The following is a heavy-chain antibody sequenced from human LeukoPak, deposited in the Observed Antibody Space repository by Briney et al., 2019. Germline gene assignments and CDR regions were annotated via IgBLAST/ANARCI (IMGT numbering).Heavy chain of an antibody. J-gene: IGHJ4*02. D-gene: IGHD3-10*01. CDR3: ARPFDYYGAGSYYSHFDY. Sequence: GESLKISCKGSGYSFTSYWIGWVRQMPGKGLEWMGIIYPGDSDTRYSPSFQGQVTISAGKSISTAYLQWSSLKASDTAMYYCARPFDYYGAGSYYSHFDYWGQGTLVTVSS. CDR1: GYSFTSYW. V-gene: IGHV5-51*01. CDR2: IYPGDSDT.